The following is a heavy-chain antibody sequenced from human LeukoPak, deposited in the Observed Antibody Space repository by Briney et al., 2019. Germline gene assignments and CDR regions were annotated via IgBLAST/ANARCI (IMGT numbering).Heavy chain of an antibody. J-gene: IGHJ6*02. Sequence: GASVKVSCKASGYTFTTYGINWVRQAPGQGLEWMGWISTYDGNTNYAQKLRGRVSMIRDTSTSTVYLELRSLRSDDTAVYYCARGPVGGSGSYDPPGLYYYYGMDVWGQGTTVTVSS. CDR1: GYTFTTYG. CDR3: ARGPVGGSGSYDPPGLYYYYGMDV. V-gene: IGHV1-18*01. D-gene: IGHD3-10*01. CDR2: ISTYDGNT.